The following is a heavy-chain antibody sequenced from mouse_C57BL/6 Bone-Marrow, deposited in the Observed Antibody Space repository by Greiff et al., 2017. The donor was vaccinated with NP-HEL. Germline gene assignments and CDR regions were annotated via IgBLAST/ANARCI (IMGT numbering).Heavy chain of an antibody. CDR3: ARSSRGDFEV. V-gene: IGHV5-16*02. CDR2: INYDGSST. CDR1: GFTFTDYY. J-gene: IGHJ1*03. Sequence: EVKVVESEGGLVQPGSSMKLSCTASGFTFTDYYMAWVRQVPGKGLEWVANINYDGSSTYYLYTLNGRVIISIDNANNILYLQKRSLKSEDTAMYYCARSSRGDFEVWGTGNTGTVSS. D-gene: IGHD1-1*01.